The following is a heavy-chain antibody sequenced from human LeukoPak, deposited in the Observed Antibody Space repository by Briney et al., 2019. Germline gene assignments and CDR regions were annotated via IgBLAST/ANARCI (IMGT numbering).Heavy chain of an antibody. CDR2: IYYSGST. J-gene: IGHJ6*03. V-gene: IGHV4-59*01. CDR3: ATNGYYCMDV. CDR1: GGSISSYY. D-gene: IGHD2-8*01. Sequence: SETLSLTCTVSGGSISSYYWSWIRQPPGKGLEWIGYIYYSGSTNYNPSLKSRVTISVDSSKNQFSLKLSSVTAADTAVYYCATNGYYCMDVWGKGTTVTVSS.